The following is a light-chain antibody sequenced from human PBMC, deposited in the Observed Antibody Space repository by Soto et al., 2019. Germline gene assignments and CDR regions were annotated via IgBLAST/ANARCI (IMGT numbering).Light chain of an antibody. CDR2: DVS. J-gene: IGLJ1*01. Sequence: QSVLTQPASVSGSPGQSITISCTGTSTDVGRYNYVSWYQQHPGKAPKLMVYDVSNRPSWVSNRFSGSKPGITASLTISGLQAEDETDYYCTSYTSDSTYVFGTGTKVPVL. CDR1: STDVGRYNY. V-gene: IGLV2-14*01. CDR3: TSYTSDSTYV.